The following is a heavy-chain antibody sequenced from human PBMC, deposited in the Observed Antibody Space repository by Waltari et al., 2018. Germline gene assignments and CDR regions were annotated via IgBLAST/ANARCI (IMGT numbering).Heavy chain of an antibody. Sequence: EVQLLESGVGLVQPGGSLRLSCAASGFTFSSYAMSWVRQAPVKGLEWVSAISGSGGSTYYADSVKGRFTISRDNSKNTLYLQMNSLRAEDTAVYYCAKDRYCSSTSCYEGSDPWGQGTLVTVSS. V-gene: IGHV3-23*01. CDR1: GFTFSSYA. CDR3: AKDRYCSSTSCYEGSDP. CDR2: ISGSGGST. D-gene: IGHD2-2*01. J-gene: IGHJ5*02.